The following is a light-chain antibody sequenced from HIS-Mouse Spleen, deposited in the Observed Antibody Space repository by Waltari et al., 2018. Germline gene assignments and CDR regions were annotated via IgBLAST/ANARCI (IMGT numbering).Light chain of an antibody. V-gene: IGKV1-33*01. CDR3: QQYDNLLRST. CDR2: DAS. J-gene: IGKJ3*01. Sequence: DIQMTQSPSSLSASVGARVTITCQASQDISNYLNWYQQKPGKAPKLLIYDASNLETGVPSRFSGSGSGTDFTFTISSLQPEDIATYYCQQYDNLLRSTFGPGTKVDIK. CDR1: QDISNY.